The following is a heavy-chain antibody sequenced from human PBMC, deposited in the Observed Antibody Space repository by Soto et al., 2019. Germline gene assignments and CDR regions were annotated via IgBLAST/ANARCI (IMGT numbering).Heavy chain of an antibody. Sequence: GGSLRLSCAASGFTFSTYWMSWARQAPGKGLEWVANIKQDGSETYYVDSVKGRFTISRDNAKNSLYLQMNSLRAEDTAVYYCARVGYRTGWFFDYWGQGTLVTVSS. CDR1: GFTFSTYW. J-gene: IGHJ4*02. CDR3: ARVGYRTGWFFDY. D-gene: IGHD6-19*01. CDR2: IKQDGSET. V-gene: IGHV3-7*01.